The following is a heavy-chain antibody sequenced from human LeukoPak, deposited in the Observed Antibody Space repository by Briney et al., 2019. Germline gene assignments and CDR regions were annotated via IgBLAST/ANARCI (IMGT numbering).Heavy chain of an antibody. D-gene: IGHD6-19*01. V-gene: IGHV3-23*01. CDR2: ISGSGGST. CDR3: STEDEAVADY. Sequence: GGSLRLSCAASGFTLSSYAVSWVRQAPGKGLEGVSAISGSGGSTYYADSVNGRFTISRDNAKDTLYLQMNSLRAEGTAVYYCSTEDEAVADYWGQGTLVTVSS. J-gene: IGHJ4*02. CDR1: GFTLSSYA.